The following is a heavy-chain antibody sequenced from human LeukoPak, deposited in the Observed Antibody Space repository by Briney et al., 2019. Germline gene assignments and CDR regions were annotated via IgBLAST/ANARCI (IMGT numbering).Heavy chain of an antibody. J-gene: IGHJ4*02. Sequence: PGGSLRLSCAATGFTFSDYYMSWIRQAPGKGLECVSYISSSGDTAHYADSVKGRFTISRDNAKNSLYLQMNSLRAEDTAVYYCARDWETQWLPGVDYWGQGTLVTVSS. CDR2: ISSSGDTA. V-gene: IGHV3-11*04. CDR3: ARDWETQWLPGVDY. D-gene: IGHD6-19*01. CDR1: GFTFSDYY.